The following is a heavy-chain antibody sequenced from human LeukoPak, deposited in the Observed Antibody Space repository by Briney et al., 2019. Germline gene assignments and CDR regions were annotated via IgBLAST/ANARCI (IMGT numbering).Heavy chain of an antibody. CDR3: AKRGVEVPAANLVYYYYYYMDV. D-gene: IGHD2-2*01. CDR1: GFTFSSYW. Sequence: GGSLRLSCAASGFTFSSYWMSWVRQAPGKGLEWVANIKQDGSEKYYVDSVKGRFTISRDNAKNSLYLQMNSLRAEDTAVYYCAKRGVEVPAANLVYYYYYYMDVWGKGTTVTVSS. V-gene: IGHV3-7*01. CDR2: IKQDGSEK. J-gene: IGHJ6*03.